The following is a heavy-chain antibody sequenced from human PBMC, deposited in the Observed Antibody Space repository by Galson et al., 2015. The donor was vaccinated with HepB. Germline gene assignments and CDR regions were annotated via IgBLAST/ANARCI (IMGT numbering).Heavy chain of an antibody. J-gene: IGHJ4*02. CDR1: GYTFETYG. CDR2: IRVSNGNT. Sequence: SVKVSCKAVGYTFETYGISWVRQVPGQGLEWMGWIRVSNGNTTYAQKFQDRVTMTADRGTRTAYMEVTSLRSEDTAMYYCARDDLIVGANPDYWGQGTLVIVSS. D-gene: IGHD1-26*01. V-gene: IGHV1-18*01. CDR3: ARDDLIVGANPDY.